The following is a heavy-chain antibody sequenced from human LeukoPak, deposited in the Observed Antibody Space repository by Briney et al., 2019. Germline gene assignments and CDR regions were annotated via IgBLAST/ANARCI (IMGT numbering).Heavy chain of an antibody. CDR3: AREAPSSAGLIDP. D-gene: IGHD2-15*01. J-gene: IGHJ5*02. CDR2: IYHSGKT. V-gene: IGHV4-31*03. Sequence: PSQTLSLTCTVSGGSISRGAYYWSWIRPHPGKGLEWIGYIYHSGKTYYNPSLRSRVTLSVDTSNNQFSLRLLSVTAADTAVYYCAREAPSSAGLIDPWGQGTLVTVSS. CDR1: GGSISRGAYY.